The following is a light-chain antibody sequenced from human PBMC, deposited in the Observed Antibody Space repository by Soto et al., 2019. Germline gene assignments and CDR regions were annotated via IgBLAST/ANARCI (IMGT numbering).Light chain of an antibody. V-gene: IGKV3-20*01. CDR1: QTVNRNY. CDR2: GVS. J-gene: IGKJ1*01. Sequence: EIVLTQSPGILALSLGDGATLSCRASQTVNRNYLAWYLQKPGQPPRLLIYGVSKRAPGVPDRFSGGGSGTDFTLTIARLEADDFGTYYCQQYIDSRTFGQGTRVEVK. CDR3: QQYIDSRT.